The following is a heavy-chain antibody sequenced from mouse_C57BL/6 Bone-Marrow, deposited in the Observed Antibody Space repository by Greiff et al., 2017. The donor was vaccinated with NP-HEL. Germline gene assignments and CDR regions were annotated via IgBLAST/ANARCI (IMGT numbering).Heavy chain of an antibody. J-gene: IGHJ2*01. CDR1: GYTFTSYW. Sequence: VQLQQPGAELVRPGSSVKLSCKASGYTFTSYWMHWVKQRPIQGLEWIGNIDPSDSETHYNQKFKDKATLTVDNSSSTAYMQLSSLTSEDSAVYYCALITTVVAPSFDYWGQGTTLTVSS. D-gene: IGHD1-1*01. V-gene: IGHV1-52*01. CDR3: ALITTVVAPSFDY. CDR2: IDPSDSET.